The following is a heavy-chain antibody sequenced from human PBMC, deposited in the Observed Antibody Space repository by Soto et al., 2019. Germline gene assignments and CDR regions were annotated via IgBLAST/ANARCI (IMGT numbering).Heavy chain of an antibody. CDR3: ARVGGYMTTVTFYYYYMDV. J-gene: IGHJ6*03. Sequence: GGSLRLSCAASGFTFSSYWMHWVRQAPGKGLVWVSRINSDGSSTSYADSVKGRFTISRDNAKNTLYLQMNISRAEDTAVYYCARVGGYMTTVTFYYYYMDVWGKGTTVTVSS. D-gene: IGHD4-4*01. CDR2: INSDGSST. CDR1: GFTFSSYW. V-gene: IGHV3-74*01.